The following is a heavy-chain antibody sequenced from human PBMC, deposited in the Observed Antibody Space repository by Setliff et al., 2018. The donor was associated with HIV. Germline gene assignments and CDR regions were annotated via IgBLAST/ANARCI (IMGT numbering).Heavy chain of an antibody. J-gene: IGHJ4*02. CDR3: ARGSSWYGPNRHRHINY. V-gene: IGHV3-7*01. D-gene: IGHD6-13*01. CDR1: RFDFNNYW. CDR2: IGQDGSEK. Sequence: PGGSLRLSCAASRFDFNNYWMCWVRQAPGKGLEWVANIGQDGSEKNYVDSVKGRFTISRDNAKNSMDLQMNSLRAEDTSVYYCARGSSWYGPNRHRHINYWGQGTLVTVSS.